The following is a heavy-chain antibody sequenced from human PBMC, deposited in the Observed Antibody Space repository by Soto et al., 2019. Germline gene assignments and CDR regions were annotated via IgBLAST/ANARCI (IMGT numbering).Heavy chain of an antibody. J-gene: IGHJ5*02. V-gene: IGHV4-59*01. CDR3: PRASVPGRSPWFDP. D-gene: IGHD2-15*01. CDR1: GGSISRYY. Sequence: PSETLSLTCTVSGGSISRYYWSWIRQPPGKGLEWIGYIYYSGSSKYNPSLKSRVTISVDTSKNQCYLKLSSVTAADTAVYSCPRASVPGRSPWFDPWGQGTLVAVSS. CDR2: IYYSGSS.